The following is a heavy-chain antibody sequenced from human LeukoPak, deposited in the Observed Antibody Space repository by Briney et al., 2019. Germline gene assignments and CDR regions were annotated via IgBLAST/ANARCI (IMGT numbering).Heavy chain of an antibody. CDR1: GFTFSSYG. J-gene: IGHJ4*02. CDR2: ISYDGSNK. CDR3: ARENSDRGGYETFDY. D-gene: IGHD3-22*01. Sequence: GGSLRLSCAASGFTFSSYGMHWVRQAPGKGLEWVAVISYDGSNKYYADSVKGRFTISRDNTKNSLYLQMNSLRAEDTAVYYCARENSDRGGYETFDYWGQGTLVTFSS. V-gene: IGHV3-30*03.